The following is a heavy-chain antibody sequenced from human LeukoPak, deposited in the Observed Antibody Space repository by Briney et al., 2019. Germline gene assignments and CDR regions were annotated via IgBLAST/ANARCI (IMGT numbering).Heavy chain of an antibody. J-gene: IGHJ3*02. V-gene: IGHV4-59*01. CDR2: IYYSGST. CDR1: GGSISSYY. Sequence: PSETLSLTCTVSGGSISSYYLSWIRQPPGKGLEWFGYIYYSGSTNYNPSLKSRVTISVDTSKNQFSLKLSSVTAADTAVYYCARGDILTGYYDAFDIWGQGTMVTVSS. D-gene: IGHD3-9*01. CDR3: ARGDILTGYYDAFDI.